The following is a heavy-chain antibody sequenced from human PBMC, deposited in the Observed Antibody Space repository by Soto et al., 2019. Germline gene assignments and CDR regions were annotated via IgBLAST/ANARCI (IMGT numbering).Heavy chain of an antibody. Sequence: EVQLVESGGGLVKPGGSLRLSCAASVFTFSSYSMNWVRQAPGKGMEWVSSISSSSSYIYYADSVRGRFTISRDNAKNSLYLQMNSLRAEDTAVYYCAREVSKYSGYDFDYWGQGTLVTVSS. CDR3: AREVSKYSGYDFDY. CDR2: ISSSSSYI. D-gene: IGHD5-12*01. CDR1: VFTFSSYS. J-gene: IGHJ4*02. V-gene: IGHV3-21*01.